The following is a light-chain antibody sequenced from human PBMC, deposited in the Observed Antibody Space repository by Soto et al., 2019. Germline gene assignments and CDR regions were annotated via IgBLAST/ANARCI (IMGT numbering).Light chain of an antibody. V-gene: IGKV3-11*01. CDR3: QQRKNWPPIT. CDR1: QNVDKF. J-gene: IGKJ5*01. Sequence: DIVMTQSPLSLPVTPGETASISFMASQNVDKFLAWYQQRPGQPPRLLIFDSSNRATGVPVRFSGSGSGTVFTLTIGSLEPEDSAVYYCQQRKNWPPITFGQGTRLEIK. CDR2: DSS.